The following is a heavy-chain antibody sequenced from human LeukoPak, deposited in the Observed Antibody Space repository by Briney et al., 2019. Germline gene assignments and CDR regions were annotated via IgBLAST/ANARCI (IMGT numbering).Heavy chain of an antibody. CDR1: GGSISSYY. J-gene: IGHJ6*02. CDR3: ARLSECKGGSCYPSGMDV. V-gene: IGHV4-59*08. CDR2: IYYSGST. Sequence: PSETLPLTCTVSGGSISSYYWSWIRQPPGKGREWIGYIYYSGSTNYNPSLKSRVTISVDTSKTQFSLKLSSVTAADKAVYYCARLSECKGGSCYPSGMDVWGQRTTVTVSS. D-gene: IGHD2-15*01.